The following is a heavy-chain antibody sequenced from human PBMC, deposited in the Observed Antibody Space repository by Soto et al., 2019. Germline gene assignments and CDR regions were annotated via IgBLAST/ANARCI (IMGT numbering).Heavy chain of an antibody. J-gene: IGHJ3*02. Sequence: GGSLRLSCAASGFTLSSYGMTWVRQAPGKGLEWVSTLRGSGGSTYYADSVKGRFTISRDNSKNTLYLQMGSLRAEDMAVYYCARARYYYDSSGYGAFDIWGQGTMVTVSS. CDR3: ARARYYYDSSGYGAFDI. V-gene: IGHV3-23*01. CDR1: GFTLSSYG. CDR2: LRGSGGST. D-gene: IGHD3-22*01.